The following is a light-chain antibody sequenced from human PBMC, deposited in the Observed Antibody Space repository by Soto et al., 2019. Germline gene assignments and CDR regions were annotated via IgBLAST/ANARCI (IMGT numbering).Light chain of an antibody. CDR3: QQYANLPLT. V-gene: IGKV1-33*01. J-gene: IGKJ3*01. Sequence: DIQLTQSPSSLSASVGDRVTITCQACDDISNSLNGYQQKPGKAPKVLIYDASHLASGVPSRFSGGGSGTEFTFTISSLHAEDIATYDYQQYANLPLTFGAGTKVDIK. CDR1: DDISNS. CDR2: DAS.